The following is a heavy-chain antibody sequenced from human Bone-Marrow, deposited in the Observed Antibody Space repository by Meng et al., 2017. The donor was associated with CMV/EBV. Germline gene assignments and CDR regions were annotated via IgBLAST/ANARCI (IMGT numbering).Heavy chain of an antibody. CDR2: ISSSGSTI. CDR3: ASADVLLSTYFEL. CDR1: GFTFSSYE. J-gene: IGHJ2*01. V-gene: IGHV3-48*03. D-gene: IGHD3-10*01. Sequence: GGSLRLSCAASGFTFSSYEMNWVRQAPGKGLEWVSYISSSGSTIYYADSVKGRFTISRDNAKNSLYLQMNSLRAEDTAVYYCASADVLLSTYFELWGRGTLVTVSS.